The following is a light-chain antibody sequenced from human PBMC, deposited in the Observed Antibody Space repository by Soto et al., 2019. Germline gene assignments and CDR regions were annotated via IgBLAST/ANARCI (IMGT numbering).Light chain of an antibody. CDR2: GAS. CDR1: QTVSNN. Sequence: EIVMTQSPATLSVSPGERATLSCRASQTVSNNLAWYQQKPGQAPRLLIYGASTRATDIPAKFSGGGSGTDFTLTISSLQSEDFAVYYCQQYNNWPWTFGQGTKVDIK. V-gene: IGKV3-15*01. J-gene: IGKJ1*01. CDR3: QQYNNWPWT.